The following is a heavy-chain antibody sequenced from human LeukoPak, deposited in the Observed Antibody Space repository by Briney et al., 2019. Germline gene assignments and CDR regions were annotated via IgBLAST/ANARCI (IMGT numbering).Heavy chain of an antibody. J-gene: IGHJ4*02. CDR2: IRSKAYGGTT. CDR1: GFAFGDYA. V-gene: IGHV3-49*03. D-gene: IGHD3-22*01. CDR3: TRQYYDTSEVDY. Sequence: GGSLRLSCTASGFAFGDYAMSWFRQAPGKGLEWVGFIRSKAYGGTTEYAASVKGRFTISRGDSKSIAYLQMNSLKTEDTAVYYCTRQYYDTSEVDYWGQGTLVTVSS.